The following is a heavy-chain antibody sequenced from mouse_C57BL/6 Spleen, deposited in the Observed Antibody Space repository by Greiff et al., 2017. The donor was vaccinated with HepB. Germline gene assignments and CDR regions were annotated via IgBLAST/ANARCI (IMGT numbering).Heavy chain of an antibody. J-gene: IGHJ4*01. CDR3: ARNDYDGPYYAMDY. D-gene: IGHD2-4*01. Sequence: QVQLQQPGAELVRPGSSVKLSCKASGYTFTSYWMHWVKQRPIQGLEWIGNIDPSDSETHYNQKFKDKATLTVDKSSSTAYMQLSSLTSEDSAVYYCARNDYDGPYYAMDYWGQGTSVTVSS. CDR1: GYTFTSYW. V-gene: IGHV1-52*01. CDR2: IDPSDSET.